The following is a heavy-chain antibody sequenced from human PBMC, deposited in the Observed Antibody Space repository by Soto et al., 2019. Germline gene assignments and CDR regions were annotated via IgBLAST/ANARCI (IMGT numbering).Heavy chain of an antibody. CDR1: GYTFTRYT. CDR2: INPDNGNT. Sequence: SVKVSCKASGYTFTRYTMNWVRQAPGQRLEWMGWINPDNGNTKSSQKFQDRVIITRDTSASTAYMDLSSLRSEDKAVYYCARGIAPGPFDPLAREPWLPSRQ. D-gene: IGHD2-15*01. V-gene: IGHV1-3*01. CDR3: ARGIAPGPFDP. J-gene: IGHJ5*02.